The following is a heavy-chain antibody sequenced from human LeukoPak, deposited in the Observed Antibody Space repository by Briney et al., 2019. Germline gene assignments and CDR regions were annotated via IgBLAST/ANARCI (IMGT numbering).Heavy chain of an antibody. CDR2: RWYDGSNR. CDR1: GVTFSSYV. V-gene: IGHV3-33*01. Sequence: GGSLRLSCAPPGVTFSSYVMHRGREAPGKGLERVAVRWYDGSNRYYAGSVKGRLTISRHNSKHTLYLQMTSLRAADTAVYYCASDSDAVFGELLYYFDYWGQGTLVTVSS. CDR3: ASDSDAVFGELLYYFDY. J-gene: IGHJ4*02. D-gene: IGHD3-10*01.